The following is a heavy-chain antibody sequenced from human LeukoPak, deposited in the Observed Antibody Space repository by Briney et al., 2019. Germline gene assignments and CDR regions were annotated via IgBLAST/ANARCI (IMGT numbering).Heavy chain of an antibody. Sequence: GGSLRLSCAASGFTVSSNYMSWVRQAPGKGLEWVAVIYSGGSTYHADSVKGRFTISRDNSKNTLYLQMNSLGAEDTAVYYCARARAAAGYAFDYWGQGTLVTVSS. D-gene: IGHD6-13*01. J-gene: IGHJ4*02. CDR2: IYSGGST. V-gene: IGHV3-53*01. CDR3: ARARAAAGYAFDY. CDR1: GFTVSSNY.